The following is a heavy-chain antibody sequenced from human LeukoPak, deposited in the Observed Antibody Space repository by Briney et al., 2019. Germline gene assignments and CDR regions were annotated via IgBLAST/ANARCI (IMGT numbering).Heavy chain of an antibody. CDR1: GYTFTSYD. CDR2: MNPNSGNT. V-gene: IGHV1-8*01. D-gene: IGHD2-21*01. Sequence: GATVKVSCKASGYTFTSYDFNWVRQATGQGLAWMGWMNPNSGNTGYAQKFQGRVTMTRNTSISTAYMELSSPRSEDTAVYYCARGSERRYFNWFGPWGQGTLVTVSS. CDR3: ARGSERRYFNWFGP. J-gene: IGHJ5*02.